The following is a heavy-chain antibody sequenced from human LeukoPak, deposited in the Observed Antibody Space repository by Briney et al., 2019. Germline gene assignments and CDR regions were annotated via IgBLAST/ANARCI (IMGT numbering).Heavy chain of an antibody. V-gene: IGHV1-18*01. CDR1: GYTFTNYG. CDR2: ISANTGKT. Sequence: ASVKVSCKASGYTFTNYGIAWVRQAPGQGLEWMGWISANTGKTDFAQKFQGGVTMTTDTSTSTVYMELRSLRSDDTALYYCARAGWYTSSSGACDNWGQGTQVTVSS. J-gene: IGHJ4*02. CDR3: ARAGWYTSSSGACDN. D-gene: IGHD6-6*01.